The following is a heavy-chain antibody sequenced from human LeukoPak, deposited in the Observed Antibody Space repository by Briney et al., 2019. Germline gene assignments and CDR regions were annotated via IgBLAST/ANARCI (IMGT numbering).Heavy chain of an antibody. Sequence: PSETLSLTCAVYGGSFSGYYWSWIRQPPGKGLEWIGEINHSGSTNYNPSLKSRVTISVETSKHQFSLKPSSVTAADTAVYYCARGKSQYDYVWGSYRNPDRYFDYWGQGTLVTVSS. J-gene: IGHJ4*02. CDR3: ARGKSQYDYVWGSYRNPDRYFDY. V-gene: IGHV4-34*01. CDR1: GGSFSGYY. CDR2: INHSGST. D-gene: IGHD3-16*02.